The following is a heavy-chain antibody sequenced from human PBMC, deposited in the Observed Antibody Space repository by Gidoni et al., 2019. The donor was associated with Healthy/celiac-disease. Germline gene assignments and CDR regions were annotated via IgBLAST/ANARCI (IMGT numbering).Heavy chain of an antibody. V-gene: IGHV1-58*02. CDR2: IVVGSGNT. J-gene: IGHJ3*02. CDR1: GFTFTSSA. CDR3: AADRSYYYDSSGYSDAFDI. D-gene: IGHD3-22*01. Sequence: QMQLVQSGPAVKKPGNSVKVSCKASGFTFTSSAMQWVRQARGPRLEWIGWIVVGSGNTNYAQKLQERVTITRDMSTSTAYMELSSLRSEDTAVYYCAADRSYYYDSSGYSDAFDIWGQGTMVTVSS.